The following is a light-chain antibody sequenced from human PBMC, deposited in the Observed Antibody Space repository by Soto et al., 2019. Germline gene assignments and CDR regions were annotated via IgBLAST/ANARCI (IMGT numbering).Light chain of an antibody. CDR1: QTVTVNS. V-gene: IGKV3-20*01. CDR3: QQYGDSPCT. J-gene: IGKJ3*01. CDR2: AAS. Sequence: EIVLTQSPGTLSLSPGEGATLSCRASQTVTVNSLAWYQQTPGQTPRLLIYAASTRSTGIPDRFNGSGSGTDFVLTISRLEPEDFAIYYCQQYGDSPCTFGPGTKVDI.